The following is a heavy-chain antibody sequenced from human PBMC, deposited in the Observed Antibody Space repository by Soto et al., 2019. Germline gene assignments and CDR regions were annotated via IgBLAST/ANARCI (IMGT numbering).Heavy chain of an antibody. CDR1: GFALRNYS. Sequence: EVQLMESGGGLVQPGGSLRLSCTASGFALRNYSMHWVRQAPGKGLEWIAYITYTSSPILYADSVEGRFTNSRDNGKDSLYLQMNSLRAEATAVYYCASEFRHPRYGMDVWGQGTTVTVSS. V-gene: IGHV3-48*01. CDR2: ITYTSSPI. CDR3: ASEFRHPRYGMDV. J-gene: IGHJ6*02.